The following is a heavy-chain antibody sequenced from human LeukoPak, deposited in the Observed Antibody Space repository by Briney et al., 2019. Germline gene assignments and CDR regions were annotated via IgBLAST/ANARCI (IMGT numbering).Heavy chain of an antibody. CDR1: GFTFSSYA. J-gene: IGHJ4*02. CDR3: ARGYDSSGYYYY. V-gene: IGHV3-30-3*01. D-gene: IGHD3-22*01. CDR2: ISYDGSNK. Sequence: PGGSLRLSCAASGFTFSSYAMHWVRQAPGKGLEWVAVISYDGSNKYYADSVKGRFTISRDNSKNTLYLQMNSLRAEDTAVYYCARGYDSSGYYYYWGQGTLVTVSS.